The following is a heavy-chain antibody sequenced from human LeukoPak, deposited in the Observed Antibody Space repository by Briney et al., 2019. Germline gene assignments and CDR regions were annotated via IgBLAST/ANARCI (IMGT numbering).Heavy chain of an antibody. CDR1: GFTFSDDH. Sequence: PGGSLRLSCTAPGFTFSDDHMDWVRQPPGKGLEWIGEINHSGSTNYNPSLKSRVTISVDTSKNQFSLKLSSVTAADTAVYYCARGVRYQLLSSLYTWFDPWGQGTLVTVSS. V-gene: IGHV4-34*01. D-gene: IGHD2-2*01. J-gene: IGHJ5*02. CDR3: ARGVRYQLLSSLYTWFDP. CDR2: INHSGST.